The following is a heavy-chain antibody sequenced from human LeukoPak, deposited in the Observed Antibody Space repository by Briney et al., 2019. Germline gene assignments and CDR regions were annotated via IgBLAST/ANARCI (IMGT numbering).Heavy chain of an antibody. J-gene: IGHJ4*02. Sequence: SQTLSLTCAISGDSVSSNNAAWNWIRQSPSRGLEWLGRAYYRSKWYSDYAVSVKSRMTINPDTSKNQFSLHLNSVTPGDTAMYYCARGTGTFDYWGQGTLVTVSS. CDR3: ARGTGTFDY. CDR2: AYYRSKWYS. CDR1: GDSVSSNNAA. D-gene: IGHD7-27*01. V-gene: IGHV6-1*01.